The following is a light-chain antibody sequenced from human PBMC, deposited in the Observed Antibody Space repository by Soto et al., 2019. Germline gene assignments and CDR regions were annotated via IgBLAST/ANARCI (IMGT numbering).Light chain of an antibody. CDR1: NSNLGAGYD. J-gene: IGLJ3*02. CDR2: GNR. Sequence: QSALTQPPSVSGAPGQRVTISCTGINSNLGAGYDVHWYQQLPGAAPKLVVFGNRNRPSGVPERFSGSKSGTSASLAITGLQAEDEADYYCQAYDYSLTAVVFGGGTKLTVL. V-gene: IGLV1-40*01. CDR3: QAYDYSLTAVV.